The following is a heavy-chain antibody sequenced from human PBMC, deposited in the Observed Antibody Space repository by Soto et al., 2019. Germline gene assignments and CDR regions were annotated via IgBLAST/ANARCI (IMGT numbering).Heavy chain of an antibody. J-gene: IGHJ4*02. CDR3: VRGPRDSILRPLEWPYGDS. CDR2: IYSGGTT. V-gene: IGHV3-53*01. Sequence: ACMELSCTTSPSSVYATEIDGSRQGPGVVLHWVSVIYSGGTTRYADSVKGRFTISRDDSKNTLYLQMDSLRVDDTAVYYCVRGPRDSILRPLEWPYGDSWGQGTLVNGSS. CDR1: PSSVYATE. D-gene: IGHD3-3*01.